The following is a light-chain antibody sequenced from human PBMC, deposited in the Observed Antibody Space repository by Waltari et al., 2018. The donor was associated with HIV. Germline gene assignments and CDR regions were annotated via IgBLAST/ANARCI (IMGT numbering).Light chain of an antibody. CDR2: DDS. Sequence: SYVLTPPASVSVAPGPTANATCGRDSLASEHVHWYQQKAGKAPILVLYDDSDRPSGIPERFSGFNFGNTATLTISRVEAGDEADYYCHVWENSIDEYVFGTGTKVTV. J-gene: IGLJ1*01. V-gene: IGLV3-21*02. CDR3: HVWENSIDEYV. CDR1: SLASEH.